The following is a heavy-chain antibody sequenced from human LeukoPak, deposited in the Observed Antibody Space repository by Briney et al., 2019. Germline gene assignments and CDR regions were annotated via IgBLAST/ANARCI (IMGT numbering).Heavy chain of an antibody. CDR1: GGTFSSYA. J-gene: IGHJ6*03. D-gene: IGHD5-12*01. CDR3: ARAGGYSGYDRTYYYYYYMDV. V-gene: IGHV1-69*06. CDR2: IIPIFGTA. Sequence: GASVKVSCKASGGTFSSYAISWVRQAPGQGLEWMGGIIPIFGTANYAQKFQGRVTITADKSTSTAYMELSSLRSEDTAVYYCARAGGYSGYDRTYYYYYYMDVWGKGTTVTVSS.